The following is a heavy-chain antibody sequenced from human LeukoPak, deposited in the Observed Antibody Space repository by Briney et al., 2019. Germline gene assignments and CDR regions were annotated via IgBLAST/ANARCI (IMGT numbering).Heavy chain of an antibody. J-gene: IGHJ3*02. V-gene: IGHV3-23*01. D-gene: IGHD1-1*01. CDR1: GFTFSSYA. CDR3: AKDWTDAFDI. CDR2: ISSSSYI. Sequence: GGSLRLSCAASGFTFSSYAMSWVRQAPGKGLEWVSSISSSSYIYYADSVKGRFTISRDNSKNTLYLQMNSLRAEDTAVYYCAKDWTDAFDIWGQGTMVTVSS.